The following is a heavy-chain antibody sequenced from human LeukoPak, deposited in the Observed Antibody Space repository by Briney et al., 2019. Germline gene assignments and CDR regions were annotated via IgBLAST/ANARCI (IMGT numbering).Heavy chain of an antibody. V-gene: IGHV3-33*03. CDR2: IWYDGSNK. CDR1: GFTFSTYG. D-gene: IGHD3-16*01. J-gene: IGHJ4*02. Sequence: PGRSLRLSCAASGFTFSTYGMHWVRQAPGKGLEWVGVIWYDGSNKYYADSVKGRFTISRDNSKNTLYLQMNSLRAEDTAVYYCATNQIMIREYYFDYWGQGTLVTVSS. CDR3: ATNQIMIREYYFDY.